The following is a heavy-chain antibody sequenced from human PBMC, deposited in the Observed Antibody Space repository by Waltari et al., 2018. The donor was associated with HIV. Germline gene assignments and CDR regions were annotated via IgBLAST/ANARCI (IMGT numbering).Heavy chain of an antibody. V-gene: IGHV3-48*01. CDR3: ATDFWSGHPDY. J-gene: IGHJ4*02. CDR1: EATFSGCS. Sequence: EVHLVESGGGLVQPGGSLRLTCTAAEATFSGCSMNCVRQAPGKGLEWISYISSRHSTMFYSDSVKGRFTISRDNAKNSLYLEMTNLRVEDTAVYYCATDFWSGHPDYWGQGTLVTVSS. CDR2: ISSRHSTM. D-gene: IGHD3-3*01.